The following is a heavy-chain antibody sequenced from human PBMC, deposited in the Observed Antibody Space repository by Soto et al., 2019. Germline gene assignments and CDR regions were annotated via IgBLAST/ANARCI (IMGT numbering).Heavy chain of an antibody. CDR2: IYYSGST. CDR3: AIGEGAAEGMDV. J-gene: IGHJ6*02. Sequence: PWETLSLTCTVSGGSVSSGSYYWSWIRQPPGKGLEWIGYIYYSGSTNYNPSLKSRVTISVDTSKNQFSLKLSSVTAADTAVYYCAIGEGAAEGMDVWGQGTTVTVSS. D-gene: IGHD2-15*01. V-gene: IGHV4-61*01. CDR1: GGSVSSGSYY.